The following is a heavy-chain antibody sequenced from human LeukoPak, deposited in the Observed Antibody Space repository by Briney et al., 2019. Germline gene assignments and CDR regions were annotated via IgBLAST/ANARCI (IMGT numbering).Heavy chain of an antibody. CDR3: ARQISWISWFDP. Sequence: SETLSLTCTVSGGSISSYYWSWIRQPPGKGLEWIGYIYTSGSTNYNPSLKSLGTISVDTSKNQFSLTLSSVTAADTAVYYCARQISWISWFDPWGQGTLVTVSS. J-gene: IGHJ5*02. CDR2: IYTSGST. CDR1: GGSISSYY. D-gene: IGHD5-12*01. V-gene: IGHV4-4*09.